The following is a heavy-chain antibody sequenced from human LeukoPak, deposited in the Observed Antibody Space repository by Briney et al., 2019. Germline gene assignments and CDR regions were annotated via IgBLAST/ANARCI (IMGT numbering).Heavy chain of an antibody. Sequence: GGSLRLSCAASGFTFSSYGMHWVRQVPGKGLEWVAVISYDGSNKYYADSVKGRFTISRDNSKNTLYLQMNSLRAEDTAVYYCVKEGEAAGLNDYWGQGTLVTVSS. CDR2: ISYDGSNK. CDR1: GFTFSSYG. D-gene: IGHD6-13*01. CDR3: VKEGEAAGLNDY. J-gene: IGHJ4*02. V-gene: IGHV3-30*18.